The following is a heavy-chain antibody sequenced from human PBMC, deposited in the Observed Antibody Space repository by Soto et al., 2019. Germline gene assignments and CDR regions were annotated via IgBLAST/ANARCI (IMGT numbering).Heavy chain of an antibody. V-gene: IGHV3-64D*08. D-gene: IGHD3-3*01. CDR2: ISSNGGST. CDR3: VKAVWSGYYTGIELSQYGMDV. Sequence: GGSLRLSCSASGFTFSSYAMHWVRQAPGKGLEYVSAISSNGGSTYYADSVKGRFTISRDNSKNTLYLQMSSLRAEDTAVYYCVKAVWSGYYTGIELSQYGMDVWGQGTTVTVSS. J-gene: IGHJ6*02. CDR1: GFTFSSYA.